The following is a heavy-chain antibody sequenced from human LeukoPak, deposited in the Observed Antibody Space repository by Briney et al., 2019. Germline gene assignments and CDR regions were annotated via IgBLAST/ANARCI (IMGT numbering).Heavy chain of an antibody. J-gene: IGHJ4*02. D-gene: IGHD1-20*01. CDR1: GGSISSTSYY. CDR3: ARSNWNDPFDY. V-gene: IGHV4-39*01. CDR2: SYYSGST. Sequence: SETLSLTCNVSGGSISSTSYYWDWSRQPPGKGLEWIGRSYYSGSTYYNPSLKSRVPISVDTSRNQSSLRLSSVTAADTAVYYCARSNWNDPFDYWGQGTLVTVSS.